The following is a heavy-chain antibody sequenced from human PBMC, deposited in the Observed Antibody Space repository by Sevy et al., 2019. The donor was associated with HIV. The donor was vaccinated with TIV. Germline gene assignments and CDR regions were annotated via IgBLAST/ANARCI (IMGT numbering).Heavy chain of an antibody. J-gene: IGHJ3*02. D-gene: IGHD3-3*01. CDR3: ARRKCHLRFLEWLSHDAFDI. V-gene: IGHV5-51*01. CDR2: IYPGDSDT. Sequence: GESLKISCKGSGYSFTSYWIGWVRQMPGKGLEWMGIIYPGDSDTRYSPSFQGQVTISAEKSISTAYLQWSSLKASDTAMYYCARRKCHLRFLEWLSHDAFDIWGQGTMVTVSS. CDR1: GYSFTSYW.